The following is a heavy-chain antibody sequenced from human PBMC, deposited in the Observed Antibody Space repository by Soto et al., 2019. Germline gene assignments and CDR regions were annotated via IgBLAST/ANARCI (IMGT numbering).Heavy chain of an antibody. D-gene: IGHD6-13*01. V-gene: IGHV5-51*01. CDR3: AKCSIAEAGPYGYYYYGMDV. J-gene: IGHJ6*02. Sequence: GGSLKISCKGSGYSFTSYWIGWVRQMPGKGLEWMGIIYPGDSDTRYSPSFQGQVTISADKSISTAYLQWSSLKASDTAMYYGAKCSIAEAGPYGYYYYGMDVWGQGTTVTVS. CDR1: GYSFTSYW. CDR2: IYPGDSDT.